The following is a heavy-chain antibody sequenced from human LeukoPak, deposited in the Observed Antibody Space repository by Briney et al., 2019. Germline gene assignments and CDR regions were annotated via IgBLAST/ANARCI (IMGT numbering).Heavy chain of an antibody. V-gene: IGHV4-4*07. CDR1: GDSISSYY. Sequence: SETLSLTCIVSGDSISSYYWSWVRQPAGKGLQWIGRMYTSGTPNYNPSLKSRVTMSVDTSKNQFSLKLTSVTAADTAVYYCARVVQSTDSSGFYLPEYFQHWGQGTLVTVSS. D-gene: IGHD3-22*01. J-gene: IGHJ1*01. CDR2: MYTSGTP. CDR3: ARVVQSTDSSGFYLPEYFQH.